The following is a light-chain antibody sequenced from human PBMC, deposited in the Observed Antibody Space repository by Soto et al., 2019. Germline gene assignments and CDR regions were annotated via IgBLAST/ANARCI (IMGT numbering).Light chain of an antibody. J-gene: IGKJ1*01. Sequence: DIHMTQSPSSLSASVGDRVAITCRASHRISSYLNWYQQKPGKAPKLLIYAASTLQSGVPSRFSGSGSGTAFTLTISSLQPEDFATYYCQQSYSTPRTFGQGTKVEIK. CDR1: HRISSY. CDR3: QQSYSTPRT. CDR2: AAS. V-gene: IGKV1-39*01.